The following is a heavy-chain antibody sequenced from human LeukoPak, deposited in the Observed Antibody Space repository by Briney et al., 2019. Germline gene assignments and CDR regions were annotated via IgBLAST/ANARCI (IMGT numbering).Heavy chain of an antibody. CDR3: ARQLGYGSGSSKTRFWFDY. V-gene: IGHV4-34*01. CDR2: INHSGST. Sequence: PSETLSLTCTVSGGSISSYYWSWIRQPPGKGLEWIGEINHSGSTNYNPSLKSRVTISVDTSKNQFSLKLSSVTAADTAVYYCARQLGYGSGSSKTRFWFDYWGQGTLVTVSS. CDR1: GGSISSYY. J-gene: IGHJ4*02. D-gene: IGHD3-10*01.